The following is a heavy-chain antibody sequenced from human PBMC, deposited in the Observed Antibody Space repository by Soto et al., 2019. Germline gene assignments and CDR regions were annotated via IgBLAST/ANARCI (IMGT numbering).Heavy chain of an antibody. V-gene: IGHV4-31*03. CDR3: ARELPQRQGRNMDV. Sequence: SETLSLTCTVTGGSMTSGDQYWTWIRHRPGGGLEWFGYINHRGSLYYNPSLKCRVSMSVDTSKNQFSLNLSSVTAADTAVYYCARELPQRQGRNMDVWGQGTTVTVSS. J-gene: IGHJ6*02. CDR2: INHRGSL. D-gene: IGHD1-1*01. CDR1: GGSMTSGDQY.